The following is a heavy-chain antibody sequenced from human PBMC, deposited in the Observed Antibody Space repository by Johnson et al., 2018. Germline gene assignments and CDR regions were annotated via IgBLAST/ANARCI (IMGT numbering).Heavy chain of an antibody. CDR2: ISSSSSYI. D-gene: IGHD3-22*01. J-gene: IGHJ1*01. V-gene: IGHV3-23*04. CDR3: AKAEEYYDSSGAFQH. Sequence: VQLVESGGGLVQPGGSLRLSCAASGFTFSTYAMSWVRQAPGKGLEWVSTISSSSSYIYYADSVRGRFTISRDNSKNTLFLQMNSLRAEDTAVYFWAKAEEYYDSSGAFQHWGQGTLVTVSS. CDR1: GFTFSTYA.